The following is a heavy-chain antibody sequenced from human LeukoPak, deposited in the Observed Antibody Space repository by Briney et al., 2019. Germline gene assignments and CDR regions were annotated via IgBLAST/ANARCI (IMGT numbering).Heavy chain of an antibody. D-gene: IGHD3-3*01. V-gene: IGHV3-23*01. Sequence: GGSLRLSCAASGFTFSSYAMSWVRQAPGKGLEWVSAISGSGGSTYYAGSVKGRFTISRDNSKNTLYLQMNSLRAEDTAVYYCAKGSGDFWSGYYAYRGQGTLVTVSS. CDR2: ISGSGGST. J-gene: IGHJ4*02. CDR1: GFTFSSYA. CDR3: AKGSGDFWSGYYAY.